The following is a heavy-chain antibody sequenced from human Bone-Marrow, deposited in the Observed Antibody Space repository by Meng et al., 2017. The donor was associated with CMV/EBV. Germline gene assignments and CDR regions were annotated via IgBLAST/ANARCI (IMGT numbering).Heavy chain of an antibody. V-gene: IGHV4-31*03. CDR1: GGSISSGGYY. CDR2: IYYSGST. J-gene: IGHJ4*02. Sequence: QVQLQESGPGLVKPSQTLSLTCTVSGGSISSGGYYWSWIRQHPGKGLEWIGYIYYSGSTYNNPALKSRVTISVDTSKNQFSLKLSSVTTADRAVYYCARVFIGGEDFFDYWGQGTLVTVSS. D-gene: IGHD3-10*01. CDR3: ARVFIGGEDFFDY.